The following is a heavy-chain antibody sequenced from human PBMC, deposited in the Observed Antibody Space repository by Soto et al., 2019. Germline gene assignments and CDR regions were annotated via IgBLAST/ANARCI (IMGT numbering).Heavy chain of an antibody. V-gene: IGHV3-30*18. CDR1: GFTFSSYG. CDR3: AKDPGYSGSSYGMDV. Sequence: GESLKISCAASGFTFSSYGMHWVRQAPGKGLEWVAVISYDGSNKYYADSVKGRFTISRDNSKNTLYLQMNSLRAEDTAVYYCAKDPGYSGSSYGMDVWGQGTTVTGSS. CDR2: ISYDGSNK. J-gene: IGHJ6*02. D-gene: IGHD1-26*01.